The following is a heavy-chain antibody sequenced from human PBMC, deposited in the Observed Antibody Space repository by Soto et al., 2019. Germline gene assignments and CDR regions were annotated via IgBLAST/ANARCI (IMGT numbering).Heavy chain of an antibody. CDR2: ISGSGGST. Sequence: GGSLRLSCAASGFTFSSYAMSWVRQAPGKGLEWVSAISGSGGSTYYADSVKGRFTISRDNSKNTQYLQMNSLRAEDTAVYYCAKIRDYGDTHYYYYGMDVWGQGTTVTVSS. J-gene: IGHJ6*02. V-gene: IGHV3-23*01. D-gene: IGHD4-17*01. CDR1: GFTFSSYA. CDR3: AKIRDYGDTHYYYYGMDV.